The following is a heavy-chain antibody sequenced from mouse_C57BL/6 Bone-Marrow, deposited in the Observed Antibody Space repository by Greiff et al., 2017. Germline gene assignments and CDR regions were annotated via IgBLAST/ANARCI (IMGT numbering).Heavy chain of an antibody. J-gene: IGHJ2*01. CDR3: ARDYLDY. V-gene: IGHV1-69*01. CDR1: GYTFTSYW. Sequence: QVQLQQPGAELVMPGASVKLSCKASGYTFTSYWMHWVKQRPGQGLEWIGEIDPSDSYTHYNQKFKGKSTLTVDKSSSTAYMQLSSLTSEDAAVYYCARDYLDYWGQGTTLTVSS. CDR2: IDPSDSYT.